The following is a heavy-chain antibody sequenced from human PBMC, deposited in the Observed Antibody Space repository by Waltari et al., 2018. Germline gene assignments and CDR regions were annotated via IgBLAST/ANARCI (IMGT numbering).Heavy chain of an antibody. CDR2: MNPNAGNT. D-gene: IGHD3-9*01. CDR3: ARLIQKGLRYLLGY. CDR1: GYTFTSYD. J-gene: IGHJ4*02. V-gene: IGHV1-8*02. Sequence: QVQLVQSGAEVKKPGASVKVSCKASGYTFTSYDINWVRPATGQGLEWMGWMNPNAGNTGYAQKFQGRVTMTRNTSISTAYMELSSLRSEDTAVYYCARLIQKGLRYLLGYWGQGTLVTVSS.